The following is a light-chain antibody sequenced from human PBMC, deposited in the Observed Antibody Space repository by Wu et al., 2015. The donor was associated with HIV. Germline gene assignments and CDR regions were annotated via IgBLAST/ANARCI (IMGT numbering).Light chain of an antibody. CDR3: QHHWA. CDR2: KAS. Sequence: DVQMTQSPSTLSASVGDRVTITCRASQPIRNWLAWYQQKPGKAPNLLIYKASALQSGVSSRFSGSGSGTQFTLTISSLQPDDFATYYCQHHWAFGQGTKVESK. CDR1: QPIRNW. J-gene: IGKJ1*01. V-gene: IGKV1-5*03.